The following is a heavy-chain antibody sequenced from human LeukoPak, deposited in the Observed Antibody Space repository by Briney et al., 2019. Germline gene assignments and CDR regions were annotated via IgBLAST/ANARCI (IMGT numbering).Heavy chain of an antibody. J-gene: IGHJ4*02. CDR1: GLTFSSYA. V-gene: IGHV3-23*01. D-gene: IGHD3-10*01. CDR3: AKSRWFGDFQHFDY. Sequence: GGSRKLSCATSGLTFSSYAMGWVRRAQKKGLDWVPSISGSVTSTYYADSVKGRFTISRDNPNNTLYLQMNGLRAEDTAVYYCAKSRWFGDFQHFDYWGQGTLVTVSS. CDR2: ISGSVTST.